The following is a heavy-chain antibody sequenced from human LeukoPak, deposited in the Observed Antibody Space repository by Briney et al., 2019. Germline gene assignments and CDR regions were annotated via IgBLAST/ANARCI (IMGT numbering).Heavy chain of an antibody. J-gene: IGHJ4*02. CDR1: GGTFSSYA. CDR3: ARSPAMVRGVTHFDY. CDR2: IIPIFGTA. D-gene: IGHD3-10*01. V-gene: IGHV1-69*01. Sequence: SVKVSCKASGGTFSSYAISWVRQAPGQGLEWMGGIIPIFGTANYAQKFQGRVTITADESTSTAYMELSSLRSEDTAVYYCARSPAMVRGVTHFDYWGQGTLVTVSS.